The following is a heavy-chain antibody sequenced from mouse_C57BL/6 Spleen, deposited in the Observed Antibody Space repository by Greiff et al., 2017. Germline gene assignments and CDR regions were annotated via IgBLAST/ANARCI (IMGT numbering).Heavy chain of an antibody. V-gene: IGHV2-2*01. D-gene: IGHD1-1*01. CDR3: ARPHYYGSSYFAD. J-gene: IGHJ3*01. CDR2: IWSGGST. CDR1: GFSLTSYG. Sequence: VQLVESGPGLVQPSQSLSITCTVSGFSLTSYGVHWVRQSPGQGLEWLGVIWSGGSTDYNAAFISRLSLSQDNSKSQVFFRMNSLQADDTAIYYSARPHYYGSSYFADWGKGTLVTVSA.